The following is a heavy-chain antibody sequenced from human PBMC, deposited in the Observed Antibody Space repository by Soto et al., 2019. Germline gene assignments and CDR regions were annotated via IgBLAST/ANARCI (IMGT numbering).Heavy chain of an antibody. CDR3: AHSCSGGSCYPNYYYGMDV. J-gene: IGHJ6*02. CDR1: GFSLSTSGVG. CDR2: IYWDDDK. Sequence: QITLKESGPTLVKPTQTLTLTCTFSGFSLSTSGVGVGWIRQPPGKALEWLALIYWDDDKRYSPSLKSRLTITNDTSKNQVVLTMTNMDPVDTATYYCAHSCSGGSCYPNYYYGMDVWGQGTTVTVSS. V-gene: IGHV2-5*02. D-gene: IGHD2-15*01.